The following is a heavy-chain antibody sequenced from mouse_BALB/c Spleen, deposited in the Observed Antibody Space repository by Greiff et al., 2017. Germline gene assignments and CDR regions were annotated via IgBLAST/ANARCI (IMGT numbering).Heavy chain of an antibody. CDR2: INPSTGYT. CDR3: ARGGYLY. J-gene: IGHJ2*01. CDR1: GFTFTSYW. V-gene: IGHV1-7*01. D-gene: IGHD1-2*01. Sequence: QVQLKQSGADLAKPGASVKISCAASGFTFTSYWMHWVHQTPGEGLEWIGYINPSTGYTEYDQKFKDKATLTADKASSTLYMQLSSLTSEDSAVYYGARGGYLYWGQGTTLTVSS.